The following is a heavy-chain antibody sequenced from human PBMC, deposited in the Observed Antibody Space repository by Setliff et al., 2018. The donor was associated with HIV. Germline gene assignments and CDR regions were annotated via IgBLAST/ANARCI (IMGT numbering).Heavy chain of an antibody. CDR3: ARVIVGSKDAFDV. CDR2: IYPADSDT. Sequence: PGESLKISCKTSGYSFSSHWIGWVRQMPGKGLEWMGIIYPADSDTTYSPSLQGQVSISVDKSSTTAYLQCRRLKASDTGMYFCARVIVGSKDAFDVWGQGTMVTVSS. D-gene: IGHD1-26*01. CDR1: GYSFSSHW. J-gene: IGHJ3*01. V-gene: IGHV5-51*01.